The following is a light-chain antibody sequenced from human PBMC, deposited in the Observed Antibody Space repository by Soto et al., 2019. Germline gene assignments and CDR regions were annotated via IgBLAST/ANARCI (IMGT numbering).Light chain of an antibody. Sequence: EIVLTQSPATLSLSPGERATLSCRASQSVSSYLAWYQQKPGQAPRLLIYDASNRATGIPARFSGSGSATDFTLTISSLQPADFAVYYCQPRSNWITFGQGTRLEI. CDR2: DAS. J-gene: IGKJ5*01. V-gene: IGKV3-11*01. CDR3: QPRSNWIT. CDR1: QSVSSY.